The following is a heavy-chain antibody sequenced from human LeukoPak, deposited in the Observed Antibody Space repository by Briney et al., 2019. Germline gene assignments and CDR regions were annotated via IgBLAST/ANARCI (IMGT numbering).Heavy chain of an antibody. CDR3: ARHQTGTRIY. J-gene: IGHJ4*02. CDR1: GGSISSSSYY. CDR2: IYYSGST. D-gene: IGHD1-1*01. Sequence: SETLSLTCTVSGGSISSSSYYWGWIRQPPGKGLEWIGSIYYSGSTYYNPSLKSRVTISVGTSKNQFSLKLSSVTAADTAVYYCARHQTGTRIYWGQGTLVTVSS. V-gene: IGHV4-39*01.